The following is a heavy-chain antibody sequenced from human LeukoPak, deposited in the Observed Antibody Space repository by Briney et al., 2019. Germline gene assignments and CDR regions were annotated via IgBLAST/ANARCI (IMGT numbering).Heavy chain of an antibody. CDR1: GGSISSGDYY. J-gene: IGHJ4*02. CDR3: ARGEPAAIFN. V-gene: IGHV4-30-4*08. D-gene: IGHD2-2*01. Sequence: SETLSLTCTVSGGSISSGDYYWSWIRQPPGKGLEWIGYIYYSGSTYYNPSLKSRVTISVDTSKNRFSLKLSSVTAADTAVYYCARGEPAAIFNWGQGTLVTVSS. CDR2: IYYSGST.